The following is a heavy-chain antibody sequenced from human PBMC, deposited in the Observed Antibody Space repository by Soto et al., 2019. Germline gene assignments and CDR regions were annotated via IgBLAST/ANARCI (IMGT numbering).Heavy chain of an antibody. CDR2: IFSDNER. V-gene: IGHV2-26*01. D-gene: IGHD4-17*01. CDR3: ARMNVDSYQFYYAMDV. J-gene: IGHJ6*02. CDR1: GFSLTTGKMG. Sequence: QVTLKESGPALVKPTETLTLTCTVSGFSLTTGKMGVSWIRQPPGKALEWLARIFSDNERSYSTSLQGRLTISKDTSGSQVVLSMTNVDPVDTATYYCARMNVDSYQFYYAMDVWGQGTTVTVSS.